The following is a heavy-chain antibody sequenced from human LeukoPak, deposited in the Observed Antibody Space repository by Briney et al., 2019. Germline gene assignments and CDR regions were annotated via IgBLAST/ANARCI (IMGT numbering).Heavy chain of an antibody. V-gene: IGHV3-48*02. CDR2: ISDSGSST. CDR1: GFTFSDYN. Sequence: GGSPRLSCAASGFTFSDYNMNWVRQAPGKGLEWISYISDSGSSTYYADSVRGRFTISRDNAKKSLYLQMNSLRDEDTAVYYCTFVGTSTTVYWGQGTLVTVSS. D-gene: IGHD1-26*01. CDR3: TFVGTSTTVY. J-gene: IGHJ4*02.